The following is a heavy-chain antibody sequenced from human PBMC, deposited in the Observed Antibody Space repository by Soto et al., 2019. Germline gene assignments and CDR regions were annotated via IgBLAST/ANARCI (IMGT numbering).Heavy chain of an antibody. J-gene: IGHJ4*02. V-gene: IGHV4-31*01. D-gene: IGHD3-22*01. CDR2: IYYSGST. CDR1: GVSISSDNYY. CDR3: ARPHYDSNTFNYFFDS. Sequence: SETLSLTCTVSGVSISSDNYYWGWIRQHPGKGLEWIGYIYYSGSTYYNPSLKSPVTISVDTSKNQFSLELSSVTAADTAVYYCARPHYDSNTFNYFFDSWGQGTLVTVSS.